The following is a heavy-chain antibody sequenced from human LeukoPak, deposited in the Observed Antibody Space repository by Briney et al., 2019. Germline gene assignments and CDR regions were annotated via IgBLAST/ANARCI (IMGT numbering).Heavy chain of an antibody. V-gene: IGHV3-21*01. CDR3: GGERYYDSRGQLVGRVQVTSDY. D-gene: IGHD3-22*01. CDR2: ISSSSSYI. CDR1: GFTFSSYS. J-gene: IGHJ4*02. Sequence: GGSLRPSCAASGFTFSSYSMNWVRQAPGKGLEWVSSISSSSSYIYYADSVKGRFTISRDNAKNSLYLQMNSLRAEDTAVYYCGGERYYDSRGQLVGRVQVTSDYWGQGTLATVSS.